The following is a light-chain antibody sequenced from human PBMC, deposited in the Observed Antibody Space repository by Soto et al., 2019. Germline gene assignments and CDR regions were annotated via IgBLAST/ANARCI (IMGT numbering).Light chain of an antibody. V-gene: IGLV2-14*01. CDR1: SSDVGGYNY. CDR3: SSYTSGNTRV. CDR2: EVT. Sequence: QSALTQPASVSGSPGQSITISYTGTSSDVGGYNYVSWYQQHPGKAPKLMIFEVTYRPSGVSNRFSGSKSGNTASLTISGLQAEDEADYYCSSYTSGNTRVFGGGTKLTVL. J-gene: IGLJ3*02.